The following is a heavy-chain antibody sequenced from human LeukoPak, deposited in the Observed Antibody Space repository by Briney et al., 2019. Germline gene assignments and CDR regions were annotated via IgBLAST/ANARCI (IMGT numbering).Heavy chain of an antibody. CDR1: GFTFTTYW. Sequence: GGSLRLSCAASGFTFTTYWMNWVRQAPGEGREWVAGIRQDGSVKYYVDSVKGRFTISRDNAKNSVYLHMDSLRADDTAVYYCVRRNLFDFWGQGTLVTVSS. CDR2: IRQDGSVK. V-gene: IGHV3-7*01. CDR3: VRRNLFDF. J-gene: IGHJ4*02.